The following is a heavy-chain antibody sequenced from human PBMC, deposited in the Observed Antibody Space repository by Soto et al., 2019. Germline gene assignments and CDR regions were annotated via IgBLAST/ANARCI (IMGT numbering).Heavy chain of an antibody. CDR2: IIPIFGTT. J-gene: IGHJ5*02. D-gene: IGHD5-18*01. V-gene: IGHV1-69*13. CDR3: ARDRSDTAMVFVQSWFDP. CDR1: GGTLSSYA. Sequence: ASVKVSCKASGGTLSSYAISWVRQAPGQGLEWMGGIIPIFGTTNYAQKFQGRVTITADESTSTAYMELSSLRSEDTAVYYCARDRSDTAMVFVQSWFDPWGQGTLVTVSS.